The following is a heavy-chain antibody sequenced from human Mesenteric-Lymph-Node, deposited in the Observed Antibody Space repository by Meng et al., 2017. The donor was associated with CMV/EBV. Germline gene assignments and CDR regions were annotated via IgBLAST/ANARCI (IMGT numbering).Heavy chain of an antibody. Sequence: GESLKFSCTASGFTFGDYAMSWVRQAPGKGLEWVGFIRSKAYGGTTEYAASVKGRFTISRDDSKSIAYLQMNSLKTEDTAVYYCTRVGLDGTFDYWGQGTLVTVSS. CDR3: TRVGLDGTFDY. CDR2: IRSKAYGGTT. J-gene: IGHJ4*02. D-gene: IGHD1-1*01. CDR1: GFTFGDYA. V-gene: IGHV3-49*04.